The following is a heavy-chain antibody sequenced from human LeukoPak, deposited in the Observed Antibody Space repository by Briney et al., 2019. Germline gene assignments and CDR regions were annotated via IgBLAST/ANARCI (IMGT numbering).Heavy chain of an antibody. V-gene: IGHV1-18*01. J-gene: IGHJ3*01. CDR2: ISAYNGNT. CDR1: GYTFNTYD. D-gene: IGHD2-15*01. Sequence: ASVKVSCKASGYTFNTYDISWVRQAPGQGLEWMGWISAYNGNTNYAQKLQGRVTMTIDTSTSTAYMELMSLRSDDTAVYYCARDPIGLVVVVAATPSGAFDLWGQGTMVTVSS. CDR3: ARDPIGLVVVVAATPSGAFDL.